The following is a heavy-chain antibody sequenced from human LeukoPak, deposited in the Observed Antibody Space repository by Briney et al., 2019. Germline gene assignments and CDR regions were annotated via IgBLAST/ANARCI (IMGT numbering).Heavy chain of an antibody. CDR3: AREETNGDFDY. D-gene: IGHD4-17*01. V-gene: IGHV3-11*04. Sequence: GGSLRLSCAASGFTFSDHYMSWIRQAPGKGLEWISCVGGGGSPIYYADSVRGRFSISRDNAKNSLFLQMDSLRAEDTAVYYCAREETNGDFDYWGQGTLVTVSS. CDR2: VGGGGSPI. CDR1: GFTFSDHY. J-gene: IGHJ4*02.